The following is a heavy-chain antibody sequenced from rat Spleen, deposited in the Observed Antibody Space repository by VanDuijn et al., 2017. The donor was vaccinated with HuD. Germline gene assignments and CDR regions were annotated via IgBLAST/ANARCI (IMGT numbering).Heavy chain of an antibody. D-gene: IGHD1-4*01. J-gene: IGHJ3*01. CDR1: GFTFSNYG. CDR3: ATPTPGIPFAY. V-gene: IGHV5-25*01. Sequence: EVQLVESGGGLVQPGRSMKLSCAASGFTFSNYGMAWVRQAPKKGLEWVAYISYDGGSTYYRDSVKGRFTISRDNAKSTLYLQMDSLRTEDTATYYCATPTPGIPFAYWGQGTLVTVSS. CDR2: ISYDGGST.